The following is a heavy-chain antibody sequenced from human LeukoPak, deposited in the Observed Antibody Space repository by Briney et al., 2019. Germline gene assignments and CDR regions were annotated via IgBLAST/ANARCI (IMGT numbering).Heavy chain of an antibody. Sequence: GGSLRLSCAASGFAFDDYAMHWVRQAPGKGLEWVSGISWNSGTKGYADSVKGRFTISRDNAKNSLYLQMNSLRGEDAALYYCAVLHYYAMDVWGQGTTVTVSS. CDR1: GFAFDDYA. J-gene: IGHJ6*02. CDR3: AVLHYYAMDV. CDR2: ISWNSGTK. D-gene: IGHD2-8*01. V-gene: IGHV3-9*01.